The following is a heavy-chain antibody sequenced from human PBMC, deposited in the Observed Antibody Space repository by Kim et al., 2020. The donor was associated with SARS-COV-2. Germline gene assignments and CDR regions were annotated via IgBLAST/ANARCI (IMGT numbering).Heavy chain of an antibody. CDR3: ARDASGYSSGWTYYYYGMDV. Sequence: GRFTISRDKSKNTLYLQMNSLRAEDTAVYYCARDASGYSSGWTYYYYGMDVWGQGTTVTVSS. J-gene: IGHJ6*02. V-gene: IGHV3-30*07. D-gene: IGHD6-25*01.